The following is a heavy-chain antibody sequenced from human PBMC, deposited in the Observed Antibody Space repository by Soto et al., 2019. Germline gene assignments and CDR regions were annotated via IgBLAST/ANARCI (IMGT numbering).Heavy chain of an antibody. D-gene: IGHD3-22*01. V-gene: IGHV4-59*01. CDR2: LYYGRSA. CDR3: ALRSMAVVPEY. CDR1: GDSISSYY. J-gene: IGHJ4*02. Sequence: QVQLQESGPGLVKPSETLSLTCAVSGDSISSYYCMWIRQPPGKGLESIGYLYYGRSANYNPSLKTRVTLSLXTPTNQCSLTLSSMTAADTAVYYCALRSMAVVPEYWGQGTLVTVSS.